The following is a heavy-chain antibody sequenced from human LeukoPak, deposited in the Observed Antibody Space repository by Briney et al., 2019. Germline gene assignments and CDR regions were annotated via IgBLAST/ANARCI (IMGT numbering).Heavy chain of an antibody. CDR1: GYTFTGYY. CDR3: ARDPPIAVAGIGGGGAFDI. V-gene: IGHV1-46*01. CDR2: INPSGGST. Sequence: ASVKVSCKASGYTFTGYYMHWVRQAPGQGLEWMGIINPSGGSTSYAQKFQGRVTMTRDTPTSTVYMELSSLRSEDTAVYYCARDPPIAVAGIGGGGAFDIWGQGTMVTVSS. J-gene: IGHJ3*02. D-gene: IGHD6-19*01.